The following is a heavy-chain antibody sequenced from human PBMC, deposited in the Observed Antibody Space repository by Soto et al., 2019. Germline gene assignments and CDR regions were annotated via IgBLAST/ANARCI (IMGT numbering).Heavy chain of an antibody. CDR2: IKSKTDGGTT. J-gene: IGHJ6*02. D-gene: IGHD3-16*01. Sequence: GGSLRLSCAASGFTFSNAWMNWVRQAPGKGLEWVGRIKSKTDGGTTDYAEPVKGRFNISRDDSKNTLYLQMNSLKTEDTAGYYCTTSYELYPYGMDVWGQGTTVTVSS. V-gene: IGHV3-15*07. CDR1: GFTFSNAW. CDR3: TTSYELYPYGMDV.